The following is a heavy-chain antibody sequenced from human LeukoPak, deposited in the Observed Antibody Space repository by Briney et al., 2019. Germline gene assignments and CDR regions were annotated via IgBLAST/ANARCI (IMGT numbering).Heavy chain of an antibody. CDR2: MTPNSGDT. J-gene: IGHJ4*02. CDR1: GYTLTSSD. Sequence: ASVKVSCKASGYTLTSSDINWVRQATGQGLEWMGWMTPNSGDTGYAQNFQGRVTMTRDISISTAYMELSGLRSEDTAVYYCARGRTYYDSTPFDYWGQGTLVTVSS. V-gene: IGHV1-8*01. D-gene: IGHD3-22*01. CDR3: ARGRTYYDSTPFDY.